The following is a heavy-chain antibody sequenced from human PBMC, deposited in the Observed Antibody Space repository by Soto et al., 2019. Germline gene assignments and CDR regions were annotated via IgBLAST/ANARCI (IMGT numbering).Heavy chain of an antibody. J-gene: IGHJ4*02. Sequence: QVQLVESGGGVVQPGRSLRLSCAASGFTFSSYGMHWVRQAPGKGLEWVAVISYDGSNKYYADSVKGRFTIYRDNSKNPLYLHMNTQSAEDTSVYYCAKDRCSGLIDYWGQGTLVTVSS. D-gene: IGHD6-19*01. V-gene: IGHV3-30*18. CDR1: GFTFSSYG. CDR2: ISYDGSNK. CDR3: AKDRCSGLIDY.